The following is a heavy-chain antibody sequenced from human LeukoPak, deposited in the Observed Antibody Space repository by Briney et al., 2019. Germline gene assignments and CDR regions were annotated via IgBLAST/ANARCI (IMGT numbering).Heavy chain of an antibody. D-gene: IGHD3-22*01. CDR1: GGSISSYY. CDR2: IYYSGST. V-gene: IGHV4-59*01. Sequence: SETLSLTCTVSGGSISSYYWSWIRQPPGKGLEWIGYIYYSGSTNYNPSLKSRVTISVDTSKNQFSLKLCSVTAADTAVYYCACLTTADAFDIWGQGTMVTVSS. CDR3: ACLTTADAFDI. J-gene: IGHJ3*02.